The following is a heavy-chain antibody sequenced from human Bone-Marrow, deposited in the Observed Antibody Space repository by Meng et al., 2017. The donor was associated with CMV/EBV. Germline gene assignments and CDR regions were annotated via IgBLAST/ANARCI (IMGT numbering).Heavy chain of an antibody. CDR1: GLTFSSYA. V-gene: IGHV3-30-3*01. D-gene: IGHD6-13*01. J-gene: IGHJ4*02. Sequence: GESLKISCAASGLTFSSYAMHWVRQAPGKGLEWVAVISYDGSNKYYADSVKGRFTISRDNSKNTLYLQMNSLRAEDTAVYYCARGADGVAAPELGYWGQGTLVTVSS. CDR2: ISYDGSNK. CDR3: ARGADGVAAPELGY.